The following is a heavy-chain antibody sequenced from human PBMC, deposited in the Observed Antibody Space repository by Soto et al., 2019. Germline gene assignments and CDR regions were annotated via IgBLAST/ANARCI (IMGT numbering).Heavy chain of an antibody. V-gene: IGHV3-23*01. J-gene: IGHJ5*02. D-gene: IGHD6-19*01. CDR3: AKMYSSGWSPRNDP. CDR1: GFTFNTFT. CDR2: IFGNGGGT. Sequence: PGGSLRLSCAASGFTFNTFTMNWVRQAPGKGLEWVSGIFGNGGGTYYADSVKGRFTISRDNSKNTLYLQMNSLRAEDTAVYYCAKMYSSGWSPRNDPWGQGTLVTVSS.